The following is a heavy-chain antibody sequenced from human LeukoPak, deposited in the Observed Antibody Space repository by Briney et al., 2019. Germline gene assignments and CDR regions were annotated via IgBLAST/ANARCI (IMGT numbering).Heavy chain of an antibody. CDR2: IYSGGST. D-gene: IGHD1-26*01. Sequence: GGSLRLSCAASGLAVSSNYMSWVRQAPGKGLEWVSIIYSGGSTEYTNSVKGRFTISRDNSKNMVYLQMNSLRAEDTAVYYCARGNSGSWNYKRGFDYWGQRTLVTVSS. V-gene: IGHV3-53*01. CDR3: ARGNSGSWNYKRGFDY. J-gene: IGHJ4*02. CDR1: GLAVSSNY.